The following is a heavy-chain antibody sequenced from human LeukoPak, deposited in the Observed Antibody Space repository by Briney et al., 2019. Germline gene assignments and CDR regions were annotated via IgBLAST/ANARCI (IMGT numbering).Heavy chain of an antibody. J-gene: IGHJ5*02. V-gene: IGHV1-8*01. Sequence: ASVKVSCKASGYTFTSYDINWVRQATGQGLEWLGWMNPNSGNTGYAQNFQGRVTMTRNTSISTAYMELSSLRSEDTAVYYCARDYYGSKSSSFGPWGQGTLVTVSS. CDR1: GYTFTSYD. D-gene: IGHD3-10*01. CDR2: MNPNSGNT. CDR3: ARDYYGSKSSSFGP.